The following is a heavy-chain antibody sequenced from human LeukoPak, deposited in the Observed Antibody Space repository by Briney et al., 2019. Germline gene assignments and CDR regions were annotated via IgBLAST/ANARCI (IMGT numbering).Heavy chain of an antibody. Sequence: GGSLRLSCAASGFTFSNYWMYWVRHAPGKGVVWVSRINSDGIDTIYADSVRGRFTISRDNAKNTLYLQMISLRAEDTAVYYCARVSYSFHWFDPWGQGTLVTVSS. CDR1: GFTFSNYW. CDR2: INSDGIDT. V-gene: IGHV3-74*01. J-gene: IGHJ5*02. D-gene: IGHD1-26*01. CDR3: ARVSYSFHWFDP.